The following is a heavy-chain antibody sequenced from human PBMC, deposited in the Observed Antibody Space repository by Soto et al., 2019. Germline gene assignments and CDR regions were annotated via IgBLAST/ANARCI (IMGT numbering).Heavy chain of an antibody. CDR2: IIPILGIA. CDR1: GGTFSSYT. D-gene: IGHD5-18*01. CDR3: ARDESDTAMVAFDY. V-gene: IGHV1-69*08. Sequence: QVQLVQSGAEVKKPGSSVKVSCKASGGTFSSYTISWVRQAPGQGLEWIGRIIPILGIANYAQKFQGRVTITADKSTSTAYMELSSLRSEDTAVYYCARDESDTAMVAFDYWGQGTLVTVSS. J-gene: IGHJ4*02.